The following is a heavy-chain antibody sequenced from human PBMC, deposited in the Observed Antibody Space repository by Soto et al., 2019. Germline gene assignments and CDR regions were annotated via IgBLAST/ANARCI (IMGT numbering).Heavy chain of an antibody. V-gene: IGHV4-30-2*01. Sequence: QLQLQESGSGLVKPSQTLSLTCAVSGGSISSGGYSWSWIRQPPGKGLEWIGYIYHSGSTYYNPSRKSRYTISVDRSKNQFSLKLSSVTAADTAVSYWARGSSITGNAFDIWGQGTMVTVSS. CDR2: IYHSGST. CDR1: GGSISSGGYS. CDR3: ARGSSITGNAFDI. J-gene: IGHJ3*02. D-gene: IGHD1-20*01.